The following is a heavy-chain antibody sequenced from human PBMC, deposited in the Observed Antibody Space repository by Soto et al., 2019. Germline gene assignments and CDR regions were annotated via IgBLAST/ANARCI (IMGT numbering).Heavy chain of an antibody. Sequence: QVQLQESGPGLVKPSQTLSLTCIVSGASLSSGDYYWSWIRQPPGKGLEWIAFIYYNGNNFYNPSLKRRVTIAIDTSNNQFYLTVRSVTAADTDVYYCARARRGGDSNGGVDYWGQGTLVTVSS. V-gene: IGHV4-30-4*01. CDR2: IYYNGNN. CDR3: ARARRGGDSNGGVDY. D-gene: IGHD2-21*02. J-gene: IGHJ4*02. CDR1: GASLSSGDYY.